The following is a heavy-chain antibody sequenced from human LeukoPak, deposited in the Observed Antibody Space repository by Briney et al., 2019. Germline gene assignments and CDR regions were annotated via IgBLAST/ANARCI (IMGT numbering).Heavy chain of an antibody. D-gene: IGHD3-10*01. J-gene: IGHJ4*02. Sequence: GGSLRLSCAASGFTFSSYSMNWVRQAPGKGLEWFSSISSSSSYIYYADSVKGRFTISRDNAKNSLYLQMNSLRAEDTAVYYCARARFGEGGYYFDYWGQGTLVTVSS. CDR2: ISSSSSYI. V-gene: IGHV3-21*01. CDR1: GFTFSSYS. CDR3: ARARFGEGGYYFDY.